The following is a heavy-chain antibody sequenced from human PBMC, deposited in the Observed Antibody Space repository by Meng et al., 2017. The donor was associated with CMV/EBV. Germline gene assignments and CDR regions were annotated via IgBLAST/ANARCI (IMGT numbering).Heavy chain of an antibody. CDR3: ASSYCTNGVCYPLYYFDY. D-gene: IGHD2-8*01. CDR2: IIPIFGTA. V-gene: IGHV1-69*05. J-gene: IGHJ4*02. CDR1: CSSYA. Sequence: CSSYAISWVRQAPGQGLEWMGGIIPIFGTANYAQKFQGRVTITTDESTSTAYMELSSLRSEDTAVYYCASSYCTNGVCYPLYYFDYWGQGTLVTVSS.